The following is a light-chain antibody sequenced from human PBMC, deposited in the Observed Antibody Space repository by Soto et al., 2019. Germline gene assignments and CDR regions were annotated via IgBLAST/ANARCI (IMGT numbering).Light chain of an antibody. CDR2: DAS. CDR3: QQRSSWPPIT. V-gene: IGKV3-11*01. CDR1: QSVISC. Sequence: EVVLTQSPATLSLSPGERATLSCGTSQSVISCLAWYQHKAGHAPRLLIYDASNRATGVPARFSGSGSGTDFTLTISSLEPEDFAVYYCQQRSSWPPITFGQGTRLEIK. J-gene: IGKJ5*01.